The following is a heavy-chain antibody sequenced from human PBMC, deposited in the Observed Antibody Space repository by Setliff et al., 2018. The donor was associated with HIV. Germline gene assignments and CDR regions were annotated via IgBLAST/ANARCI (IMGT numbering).Heavy chain of an antibody. J-gene: IGHJ4*02. CDR2: IYSSGNT. Sequence: SETLSLTCTVSGGSIRSYYWIWIRQAADKGLELIGRIYSSGNTNYNPSLKSRVSMSVDTPNNQISLKLSSVTAADTGIYYCATSKEWLIKSPFDNWGQGTPVTVSS. D-gene: IGHD5-12*01. CDR3: ATSKEWLIKSPFDN. CDR1: GGSIRSYY. V-gene: IGHV4-4*07.